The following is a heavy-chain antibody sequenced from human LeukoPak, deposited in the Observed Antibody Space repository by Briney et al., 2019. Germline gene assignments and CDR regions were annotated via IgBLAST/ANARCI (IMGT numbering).Heavy chain of an antibody. D-gene: IGHD5-18*01. V-gene: IGHV4-38-2*02. J-gene: IGHJ4*02. CDR3: ARETAMPTFDY. Sequence: SETLSLTCTVSGYSISSGYYWGWIRQPPGKGLEWIGSIYHSGSTYYNPSLKSRVTISVDTSKNQFSLKLSSVTAADTAVYYCARETAMPTFDYWGQGTLVTVSS. CDR2: IYHSGST. CDR1: GYSISSGYY.